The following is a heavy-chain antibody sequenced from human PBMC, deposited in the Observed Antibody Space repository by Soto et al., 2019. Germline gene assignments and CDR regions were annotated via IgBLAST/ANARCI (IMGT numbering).Heavy chain of an antibody. Sequence: GASVKVSCKASGYTFTSYDINWVRQATGQGLEWVGWMNPNSGNTGYAQKFQGRVTMTRNTSISTAYMELSSLRSEDTAVYYCARGRIQLWLRGRYYFDYWGQGTLVTVSS. CDR2: MNPNSGNT. D-gene: IGHD5-18*01. J-gene: IGHJ4*02. CDR1: GYTFTSYD. CDR3: ARGRIQLWLRGRYYFDY. V-gene: IGHV1-8*01.